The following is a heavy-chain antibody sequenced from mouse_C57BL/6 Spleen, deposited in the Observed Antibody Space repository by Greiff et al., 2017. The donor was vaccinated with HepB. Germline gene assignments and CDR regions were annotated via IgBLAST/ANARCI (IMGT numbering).Heavy chain of an antibody. V-gene: IGHV14-1*01. CDR2: IDPEDGDT. CDR1: GFNINDYY. D-gene: IGHD1-1*01. CDR3: TPYYYGSSYWYFDV. J-gene: IGHJ1*03. Sequence: EVQLQQSGAELVRPGASVKLSCTASGFNINDYYMHWVKQRPEQGLEWIGRIDPEDGDTEYAPKFQGKATMTADTSSNTAYLQLSSLTSEDTAVYYCTPYYYGSSYWYFDVWGTGTTVTVSS.